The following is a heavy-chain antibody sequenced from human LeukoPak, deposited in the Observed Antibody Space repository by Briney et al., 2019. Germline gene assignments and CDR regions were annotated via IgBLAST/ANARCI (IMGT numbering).Heavy chain of an antibody. CDR3: ARDSGYAGMDV. CDR1: GFTFSSYS. CDR2: ISSSSSYT. V-gene: IGHV3-21*01. Sequence: GGSLRLSCAASGFTFSSYSMNWVRQAPGKGLEWVSSISSSSSYTYYADSVKGRFTISRDNAKNSLYLQMNSLRAEDTAVYYCARDSGYAGMDVWGQGTTVTVSS. D-gene: IGHD5-12*01. J-gene: IGHJ6*02.